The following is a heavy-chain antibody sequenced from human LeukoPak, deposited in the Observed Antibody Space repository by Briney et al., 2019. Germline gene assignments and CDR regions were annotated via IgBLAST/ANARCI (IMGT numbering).Heavy chain of an antibody. CDR3: ATEGGWQPTDYGDHVY. CDR1: GYTFTNYG. J-gene: IGHJ4*02. D-gene: IGHD4-17*01. V-gene: IGHV1-18*01. Sequence: GASVKVSCKASGYTFTNYGITWVRQAPGQGLEWMGWICPYNGNTNYAQKLQDRVTMTTDTSTSTAYMELRGLRSDDTALYYCATEGGWQPTDYGDHVYWGQGTLVTVSS. CDR2: ICPYNGNT.